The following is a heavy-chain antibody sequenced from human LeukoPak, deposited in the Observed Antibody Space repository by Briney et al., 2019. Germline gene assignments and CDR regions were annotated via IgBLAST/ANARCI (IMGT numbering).Heavy chain of an antibody. D-gene: IGHD3-22*01. CDR1: GFTFSSYW. CDR2: IKQDGSEK. J-gene: IGHJ4*02. V-gene: IGHV3-7*01. CDR3: ARDYYDSSGYYYFDY. Sequence: GGSLRLSCAASGFTFSSYWMSWVRQAPGKGLEWVANIKQDGSEKYYVDSVKGRFTISRDNAKNSLYLQMNSLRAEDTAVYYCARDYYDSSGYYYFDYWGQGTLVTVSS.